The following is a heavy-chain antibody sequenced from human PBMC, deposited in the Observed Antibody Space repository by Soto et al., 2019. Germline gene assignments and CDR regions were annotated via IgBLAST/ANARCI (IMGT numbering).Heavy chain of an antibody. J-gene: IGHJ4*02. CDR1: GYTFSTYN. Sequence: VAAVKVSCKASGYTFSTYNINGVRQAAGQGVEGMGWMNPNSGNTGYAQKFQNRIPLTRDPSIPKAYMELSSLTSDDTLVYFCVSYGVAAAYWREGPQVTVSS. CDR3: VSYGVAAAY. CDR2: MNPNSGNT. D-gene: IGHD2-8*01. V-gene: IGHV1-8*02.